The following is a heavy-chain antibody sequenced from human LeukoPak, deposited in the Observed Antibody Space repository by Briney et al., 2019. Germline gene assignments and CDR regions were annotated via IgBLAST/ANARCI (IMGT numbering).Heavy chain of an antibody. V-gene: IGHV4-34*01. D-gene: IGHD2-15*01. CDR3: ARLRRSGGRPRTGRAFDI. J-gene: IGHJ3*02. CDR2: INHSGST. CDR1: GGSFSGYY. Sequence: SETLSLTCAVYGGSFSGYYWSWIRQPPGKGLEWIGEINHSGSTNYNPSLKSRVTISVDTSKNQFSLKLSSVTAADTAVYYCARLRRSGGRPRTGRAFDIWGQGTMVTVSS.